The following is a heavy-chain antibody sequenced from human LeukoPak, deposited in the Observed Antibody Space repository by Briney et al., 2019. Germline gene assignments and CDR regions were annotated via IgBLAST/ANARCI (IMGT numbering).Heavy chain of an antibody. Sequence: ASVKVSCKASGYTFTSYYMHWVRQAPGQGLEWMGIINPSGGSTSYAQKFQGRVTMTRDMSTSTVYMELSSLRSEDTAVYYCAMWIAAAGPFDYWGQGTLVTVSS. D-gene: IGHD6-13*01. CDR3: AMWIAAAGPFDY. V-gene: IGHV1-46*01. CDR2: INPSGGST. J-gene: IGHJ4*02. CDR1: GYTFTSYY.